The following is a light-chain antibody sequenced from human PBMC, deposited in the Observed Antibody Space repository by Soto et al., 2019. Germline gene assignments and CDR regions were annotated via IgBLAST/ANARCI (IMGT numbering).Light chain of an antibody. V-gene: IGKV3-15*01. J-gene: IGKJ1*01. Sequence: EIVMTQSPATLSVSPGERATLSCRASQSVSSNLAWYQQKPGQAPRLLIYGASTRATGIPARFSGSGSGTEFTLTISSLQSEDFAVYFCQQYNNRPQWTSGQGTKVEI. CDR2: GAS. CDR3: QQYNNRPQWT. CDR1: QSVSSN.